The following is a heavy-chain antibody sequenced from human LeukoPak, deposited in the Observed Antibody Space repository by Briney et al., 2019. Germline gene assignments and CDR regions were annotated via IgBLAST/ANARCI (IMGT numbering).Heavy chain of an antibody. V-gene: IGHV3-66*01. CDR2: IYSDGTT. CDR3: ARDVDSFY. CDR1: GFTFSNNY. D-gene: IGHD5-12*01. J-gene: IGHJ4*02. Sequence: GGSLRLSCAASGFTFSNNYMSWVRQAPGKGLEWVSIIYSDGTTYYADSVKGRFTISRDNSKNTLYLQMNSLRAEDTAVYYCARDVDSFYWGQGTLVTASS.